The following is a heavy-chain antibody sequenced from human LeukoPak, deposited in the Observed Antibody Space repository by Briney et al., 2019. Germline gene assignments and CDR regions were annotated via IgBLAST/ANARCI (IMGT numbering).Heavy chain of an antibody. CDR3: AKDYQRYCSSTSCYYFDY. D-gene: IGHD2-2*01. J-gene: IGHJ4*02. Sequence: QSGGSLRLSCAASGFTFSSYGMHWVRQAPGKGLEWVAFIRYDGSNKYYADSVKGRFTISRDNSKNTLYLQMNSLRAEDTAVYYCAKDYQRYCSSTSCYYFDYWGQGTLVTVSS. CDR2: IRYDGSNK. V-gene: IGHV3-30*02. CDR1: GFTFSSYG.